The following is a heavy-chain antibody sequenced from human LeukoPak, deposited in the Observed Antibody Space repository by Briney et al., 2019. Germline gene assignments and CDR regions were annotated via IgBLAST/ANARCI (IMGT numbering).Heavy chain of an antibody. J-gene: IGHJ4*02. CDR3: ARSRDYDILTE. D-gene: IGHD3-9*01. CDR2: IYPGDSDT. V-gene: IGHV5-51*01. CDR1: GYSFTSYW. Sequence: GGSLQISCQGSGYSFTSYWIGWVRRLPGKGLEWMGIIYPGDSDTRYSPSFQGQVTISADKSISTAYLQWSSLKAPDTAMYYCARSRDYDILTEWGQGTLVTVSS.